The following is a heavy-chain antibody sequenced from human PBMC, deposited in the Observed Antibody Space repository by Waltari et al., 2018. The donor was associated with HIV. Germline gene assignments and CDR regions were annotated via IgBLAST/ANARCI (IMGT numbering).Heavy chain of an antibody. D-gene: IGHD3-10*01. Sequence: EVQLVESGGGWVQPGGSLTLTCEASGFTFTFYWLSWVRQAPGKGLGWVANINQAGTERHYVDSVRGRFTISRDNGKTSLFLQMNSLSVEDTAVYYCATTHGSGDFDNDFDYWGQGTLV. CDR2: INQAGTER. V-gene: IGHV3-7*01. CDR1: GFTFTFYW. J-gene: IGHJ4*02. CDR3: ATTHGSGDFDNDFDY.